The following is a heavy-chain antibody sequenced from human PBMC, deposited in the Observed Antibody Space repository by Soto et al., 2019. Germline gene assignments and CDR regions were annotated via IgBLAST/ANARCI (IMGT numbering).Heavy chain of an antibody. CDR3: AKTFGELLTRPPFDY. Sequence: GGSLRLSCAASGFTFSNYGMHWVRQAPDKGLEWVAVISYDGSNKYYADSVKGRFTISRDNSKNTLYLQMNSLRAEDTAVYYCAKTFGELLTRPPFDYWGQGTLVTVSS. D-gene: IGHD3-10*01. V-gene: IGHV3-30*18. J-gene: IGHJ4*02. CDR2: ISYDGSNK. CDR1: GFTFSNYG.